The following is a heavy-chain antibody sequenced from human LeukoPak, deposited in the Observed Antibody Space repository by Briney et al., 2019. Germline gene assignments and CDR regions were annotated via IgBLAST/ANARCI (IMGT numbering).Heavy chain of an antibody. J-gene: IGHJ5*02. CDR3: ARDPGDSSGWHWFDP. D-gene: IGHD6-19*01. V-gene: IGHV1-69*13. CDR1: GGTFTTYS. Sequence: GASVKVSCKASGGTFTTYSLSWVRQAPGQGLEWMGGIIPIFGTANYAQKFQGRVTITADESTSTAYMELSSLRSEDTAVYYCARDPGDSSGWHWFDPWGQRTLVTVSS. CDR2: IIPIFGTA.